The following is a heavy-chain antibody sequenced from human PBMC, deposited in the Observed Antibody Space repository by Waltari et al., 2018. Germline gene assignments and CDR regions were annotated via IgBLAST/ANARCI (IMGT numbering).Heavy chain of an antibody. CDR3: AGRRGYSSSSPARY. CDR1: GDSISSNGNY. CDR2: INHSGST. J-gene: IGHJ4*02. D-gene: IGHD6-6*01. V-gene: IGHV4-39*07. Sequence: QLQLQESGPGLVDPSETLSLTCTVSGDSISSNGNYWGWVRQPPGKGLEWIGEINHSGSTNYNPSLKSRVTISVDTSKNQFSLKLSSVTAADTAVYYCAGRRGYSSSSPARYWGQGTLVTVSS.